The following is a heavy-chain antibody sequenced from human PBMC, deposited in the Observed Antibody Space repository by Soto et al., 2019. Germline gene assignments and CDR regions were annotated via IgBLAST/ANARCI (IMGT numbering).Heavy chain of an antibody. CDR1: GFTFSSYS. J-gene: IGHJ4*02. CDR2: ISSSSSYI. V-gene: IGHV3-21*01. D-gene: IGHD6-13*01. Sequence: EVQLVESGGGLVKPGGSLRLSCAASGFTFSSYSMNWVRQAPGKGLEWVSSISSSSSYIYYADSVKGRFTISRDNAKNSLYLQRNSRRAEDTAVYYCARERRSSWYSGGDYWGQGTLVTVSS. CDR3: ARERRSSWYSGGDY.